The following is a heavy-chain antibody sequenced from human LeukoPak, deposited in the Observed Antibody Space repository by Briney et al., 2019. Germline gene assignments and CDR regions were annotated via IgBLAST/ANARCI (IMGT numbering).Heavy chain of an antibody. CDR2: IKQDGSEK. J-gene: IGHJ4*02. Sequence: GGSLRLSCAASGFTFSSYWMSWVRQAPGKGLEWVANIKQDGSEKYYVDSVKGRFTISRDNSKNTLYLQMNSLRAEDTAVYYCANGNDILTGWDYWGQGTLVTVSS. D-gene: IGHD3-9*01. V-gene: IGHV3-7*03. CDR1: GFTFSSYW. CDR3: ANGNDILTGWDY.